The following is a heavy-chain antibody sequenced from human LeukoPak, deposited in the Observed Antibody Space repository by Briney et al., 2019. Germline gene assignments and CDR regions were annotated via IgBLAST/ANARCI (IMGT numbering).Heavy chain of an antibody. CDR3: ASLFL. D-gene: IGHD3-3*01. CDR1: GLPFSRYW. Sequence: VSLRLSCAASGLPFSRYWMIWVRQAPGKGLEWVSNIKEDGSEKYYVESVKGRFTISRGNAKNLLYLQMNSLRAEDTAMYYCASLFLGGQGTLVTVSS. J-gene: IGHJ4*02. V-gene: IGHV3-7*01. CDR2: IKEDGSEK.